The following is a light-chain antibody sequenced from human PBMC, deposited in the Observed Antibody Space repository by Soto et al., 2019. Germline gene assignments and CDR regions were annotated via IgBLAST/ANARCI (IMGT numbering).Light chain of an antibody. J-gene: IGKJ1*01. V-gene: IGKV1-39*01. CDR3: QQTDSIPRT. CDR2: GAS. Sequence: DIQMTQSPSSLSASVGDRVTITCRASQSIASRLNWYQQKPGSAPKLLIYGASTLESGVPSRFSGSGSGTDFTLTVSSLQVEDFATYYCQQTDSIPRTVGQGTKVDIK. CDR1: QSIASR.